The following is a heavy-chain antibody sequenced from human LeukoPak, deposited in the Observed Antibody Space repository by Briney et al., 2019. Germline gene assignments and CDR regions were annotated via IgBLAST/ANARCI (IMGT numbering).Heavy chain of an antibody. CDR3: ARDIGYSSGSFWFDP. V-gene: IGHV4-59*01. Sequence: SETLSLTCTVSGGSISSYYWSWIRQPPGKGLEWIGYIYYSGSTNYNPSFKSRVTISVDTSKNQFSLKLSSVTAADTAVYYCARDIGYSSGSFWFDPWGQGTLVTVSS. CDR1: GGSISSYY. CDR2: IYYSGST. J-gene: IGHJ5*02. D-gene: IGHD6-19*01.